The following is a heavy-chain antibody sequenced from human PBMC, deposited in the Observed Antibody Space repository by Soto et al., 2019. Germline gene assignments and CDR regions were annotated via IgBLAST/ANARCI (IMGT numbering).Heavy chain of an antibody. CDR2: VYDRGST. Sequence: PSETLSLTCAVSGGSVSGYYWSWIRQPPGKGLEWIGYVYDRGSTNYSPSLKSRVTISEDTSKNQFSLKLSSVTAADTAVYYCARGLYDSSGYYYYWGQGTLVTVSS. J-gene: IGHJ4*02. V-gene: IGHV4-59*02. CDR3: ARGLYDSSGYYYY. D-gene: IGHD3-22*01. CDR1: GGSVSGYY.